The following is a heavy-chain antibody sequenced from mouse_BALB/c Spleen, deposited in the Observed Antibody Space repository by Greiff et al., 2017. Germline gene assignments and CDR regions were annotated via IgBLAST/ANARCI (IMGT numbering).Heavy chain of an antibody. V-gene: IGHV1-80*01. Sequence: VQLQQSGAELFRPGSSVKISCKASGYAFSSYWMNWVKQRPGQGLEWIGQIYPGDGDTNYNGKFKGKATLTADKSSSTAYMQLSSLTSEDSAVYFCARRVYYGNYGAMDYWGQGTSVTVSS. D-gene: IGHD2-1*01. CDR1: GYAFSSYW. CDR3: ARRVYYGNYGAMDY. CDR2: IYPGDGDT. J-gene: IGHJ4*01.